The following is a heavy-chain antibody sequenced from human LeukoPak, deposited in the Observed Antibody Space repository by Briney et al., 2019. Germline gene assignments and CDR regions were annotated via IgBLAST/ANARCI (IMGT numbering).Heavy chain of an antibody. Sequence: GRSLRLSCAASGFTFDDYAMRWVRQAPGKGLEWVSGISWNSGSIGYADSVKGRFTTSRDNAKNSLYLQMNSLRAEDTALYYCAKDIGYYDILTGYSEAFDIWGQGTMVTVSS. V-gene: IGHV3-9*01. CDR1: GFTFDDYA. J-gene: IGHJ3*02. CDR3: AKDIGYYDILTGYSEAFDI. CDR2: ISWNSGSI. D-gene: IGHD3-9*01.